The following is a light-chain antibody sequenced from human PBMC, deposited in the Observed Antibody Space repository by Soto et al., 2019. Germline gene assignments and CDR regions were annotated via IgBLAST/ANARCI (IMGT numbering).Light chain of an antibody. CDR1: QTLFTY. J-gene: IGKJ4*01. V-gene: IGKV1-39*01. CDR3: QQNYITPPFT. CDR2: DAS. Sequence: DLQMTQSPSSLSASVGERVTITCRASQTLFTYLNWYQHKPGKAPKLLVYDASTLQSGVPSRFSASGSGTDFTLTISNLQPEDFATYYCQQNYITPPFTFGGGTKVE.